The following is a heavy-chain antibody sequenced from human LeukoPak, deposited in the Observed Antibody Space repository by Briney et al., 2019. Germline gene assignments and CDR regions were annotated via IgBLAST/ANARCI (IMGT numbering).Heavy chain of an antibody. Sequence: QPGGSLILSCAASGFTFSSYGMHWVRQAPGKGLEWVAFIRYDGSNKYYADSVKGRFTISRDNTKNSLSLQLNGLRAEDTAVYYCARDGTAAGLYFDLWGQGTLVTVSS. D-gene: IGHD6-13*01. CDR2: IRYDGSNK. J-gene: IGHJ4*01. CDR3: ARDGTAAGLYFDL. CDR1: GFTFSSYG. V-gene: IGHV3-30*02.